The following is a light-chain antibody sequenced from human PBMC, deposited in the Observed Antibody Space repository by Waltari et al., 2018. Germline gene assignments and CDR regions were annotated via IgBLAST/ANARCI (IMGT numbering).Light chain of an antibody. Sequence: SYVVTQPPSVSVAPGETARITCGGDNIGSYSVHWYQQRPGQAPILIMRYDSDRPSGIPDRFSGSNSGNTATLTISRVEAGDEARYYCHVWHPHVDPGVFGTGTEVTVL. J-gene: IGLJ1*01. CDR3: HVWHPHVDPGV. CDR1: NIGSYS. V-gene: IGLV3-21*04. CDR2: YDS.